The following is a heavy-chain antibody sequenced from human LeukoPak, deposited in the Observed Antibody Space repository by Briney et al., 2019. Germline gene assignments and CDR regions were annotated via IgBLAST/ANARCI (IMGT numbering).Heavy chain of an antibody. Sequence: ASXXVSCKTSGYTFTCYYIHWVRQAPGQGREWMGWIDPNSGGTNYAQKFQGRVTITRDTYISTAYMEMSRLTSADTAVYRCATPSSSSWYGFDPWGQGTLVTVSS. D-gene: IGHD6-13*01. CDR1: GYTFTCYY. J-gene: IGHJ5*02. CDR3: ATPSSSSWYGFDP. CDR2: IDPNSGGT. V-gene: IGHV1-2*02.